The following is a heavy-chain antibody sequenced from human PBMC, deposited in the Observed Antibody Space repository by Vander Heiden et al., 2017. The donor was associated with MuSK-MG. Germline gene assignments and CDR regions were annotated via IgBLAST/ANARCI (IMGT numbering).Heavy chain of an antibody. J-gene: IGHJ6*02. Sequence: QVQLVQSGSELKKPGASVKVSCKASGYTFTSYAMNWVRQAPGQGLEWMGWINTNTGNPTYAQGFTGRLVVSLDTSVSTAYLQISSLKAEDTAVYYCARGDIVVVPAAASYYYYGMDVWGQGTTVTVSS. CDR3: ARGDIVVVPAAASYYYYGMDV. CDR2: INTNTGNP. D-gene: IGHD2-2*01. V-gene: IGHV7-4-1*02. CDR1: GYTFTSYA.